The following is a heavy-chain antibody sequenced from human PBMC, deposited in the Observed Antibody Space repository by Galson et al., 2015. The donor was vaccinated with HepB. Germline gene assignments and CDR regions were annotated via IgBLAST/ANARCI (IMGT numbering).Heavy chain of an antibody. J-gene: IGHJ4*02. Sequence: SLRLSCAASGFTFSNAWMSWVRQAPGKGLEWVGRIKSKTDGGTTDYAAPVKGRFTISRDDSKNTLYLQMDSLKTEDTAVYYCTTITMIVVEIHDWGQGTLVTVSS. CDR3: TTITMIVVEIHD. D-gene: IGHD3-22*01. V-gene: IGHV3-15*01. CDR2: IKSKTDGGTT. CDR1: GFTFSNAW.